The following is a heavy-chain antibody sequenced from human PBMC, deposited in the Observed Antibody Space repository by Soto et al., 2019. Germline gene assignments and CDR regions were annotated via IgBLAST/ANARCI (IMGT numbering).Heavy chain of an antibody. D-gene: IGHD6-13*01. CDR2: INPSGGST. CDR1: GYTFTSYY. Sequence: ASVKVSCKASGYTFTSYYMHWVRQAPGQGLEWMGIINPSGGSTSYAQEFQGRVTMTRDTSTSTVYMELSSLRSEDTAVYYCARDQGSWYIDYWGQGTLVTVSS. V-gene: IGHV1-46*01. CDR3: ARDQGSWYIDY. J-gene: IGHJ4*02.